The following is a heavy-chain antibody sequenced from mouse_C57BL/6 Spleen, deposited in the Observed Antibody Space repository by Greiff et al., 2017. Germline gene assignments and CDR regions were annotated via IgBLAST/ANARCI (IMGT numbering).Heavy chain of an antibody. CDR3: AKGGYYYGSSTGYFDV. CDR1: GYSITSGYD. D-gene: IGHD1-1*01. CDR2: ISYSGST. Sequence: EVKLVESGPGMVKPSQSLSLTCTVTGYSITSGYDWHWIRHFPGNKLEWMGYISYSGSTNYNPSLKSRISITHDTSKNHFFLKLNSVTTEDTATYYCAKGGYYYGSSTGYFDVWGTGTTVTVSS. V-gene: IGHV3-1*01. J-gene: IGHJ1*03.